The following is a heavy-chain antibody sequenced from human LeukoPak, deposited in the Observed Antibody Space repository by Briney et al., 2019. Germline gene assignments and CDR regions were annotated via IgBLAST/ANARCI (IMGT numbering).Heavy chain of an antibody. J-gene: IGHJ4*02. CDR3: AKGMYNWNDFFFDY. Sequence: GGSLRLSCAASGFTFSSYAMSWVRQAPGKGLEWVSAISGSGGSTYYADSVKGRLTISRDNSKNTLYLQMNSLKAEDTAVYYCAKGMYNWNDFFFDYWGQGTLVTVSS. D-gene: IGHD1-1*01. V-gene: IGHV3-23*01. CDR2: ISGSGGST. CDR1: GFTFSSYA.